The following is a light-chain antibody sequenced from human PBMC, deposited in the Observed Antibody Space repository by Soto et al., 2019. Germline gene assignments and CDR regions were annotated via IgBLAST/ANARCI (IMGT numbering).Light chain of an antibody. Sequence: QSVLTQPASVSGSPGQSITISCTGTSSDIGAYNYVSWYQQHPGKAPKLIIYDVSNRPSGVSNRFSGSKSDNTASLAISGLQPEDEADYYCCSYKSTYTRVFGTGNKVTVL. CDR2: DVS. CDR3: CSYKSTYTRV. CDR1: SSDIGAYNY. V-gene: IGLV2-14*01. J-gene: IGLJ1*01.